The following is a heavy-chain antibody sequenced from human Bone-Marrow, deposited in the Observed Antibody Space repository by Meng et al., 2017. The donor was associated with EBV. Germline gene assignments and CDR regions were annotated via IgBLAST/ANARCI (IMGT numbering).Heavy chain of an antibody. CDR1: GGSVSSGSDY. J-gene: IGHJ4*02. CDR2: IYYSGST. D-gene: IGHD1-26*01. V-gene: IGHV4-61*01. CDR3: ARELIVGATPYYCDY. Sequence: QVQLQESGPGLVKPSETLSLTCTVSGGSVSSGSDYWSWIRQPPGKGLEWIGYIYYSGSTNYNPSLKSRVTISVDTSKNQFSLKLNSVTAADTAVYYCARELIVGATPYYCDYWGQGTLVTVSS.